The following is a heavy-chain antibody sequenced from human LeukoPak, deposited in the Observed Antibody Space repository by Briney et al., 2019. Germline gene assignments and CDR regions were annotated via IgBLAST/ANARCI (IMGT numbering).Heavy chain of an antibody. Sequence: ASVKVSCKASGYTFTGYYMHWVRQAPGHGLEWMGWINPNSGGTNYAQKFQGWVTMTRDTSNSTAYMELSRLRSDDTAVYYCARREDYYDSSGYSFDYWGQGSLVTVSS. J-gene: IGHJ4*02. V-gene: IGHV1-2*04. CDR3: ARREDYYDSSGYSFDY. D-gene: IGHD3-22*01. CDR2: INPNSGGT. CDR1: GYTFTGYY.